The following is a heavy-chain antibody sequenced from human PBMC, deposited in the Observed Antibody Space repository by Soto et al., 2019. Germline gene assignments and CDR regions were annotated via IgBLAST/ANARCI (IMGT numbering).Heavy chain of an antibody. CDR2: ISAYNGNT. D-gene: IGHD3-22*01. J-gene: IGHJ4*02. CDR1: GYTFTNYG. V-gene: IGHV1-18*01. CDR3: AREGSFDSSGYSYVLSDY. Sequence: ASVKVSCKASGYTFTNYGISWVRQAPGQGLEWMGWISAYNGNTNYAQKFQGRVTMTTDTYTSTAYMELTSLRSDDTAVYFCAREGSFDSSGYSYVLSDYWGQGTLVTVSS.